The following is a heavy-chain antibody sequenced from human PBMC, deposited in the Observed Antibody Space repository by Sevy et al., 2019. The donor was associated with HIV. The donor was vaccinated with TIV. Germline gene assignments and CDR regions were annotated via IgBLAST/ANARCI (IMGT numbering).Heavy chain of an antibody. V-gene: IGHV4-30-4*01. CDR2: VHYSGGT. CDR3: ASKRGYNDGPFDY. Sequence: SETLSLTCTVSGGSFTSSDSYWSWIRQPPGEGLEWIGYVHYSGGTYYNPFLKSRVAMSVDTSEKQFSLKLSFLTAADTAVYYCASKRGYNDGPFDYWGQGTLVTVSS. CDR1: GGSFTSSDSY. D-gene: IGHD5-12*01. J-gene: IGHJ4*02.